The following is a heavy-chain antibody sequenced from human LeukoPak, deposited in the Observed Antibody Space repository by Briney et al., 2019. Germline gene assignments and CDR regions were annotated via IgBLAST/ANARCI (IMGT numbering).Heavy chain of an antibody. V-gene: IGHV3-23*01. CDR3: AKERCSGGSCSSTPDY. CDR1: GFTFSSCA. CDR2: ISNVGYST. Sequence: GGSLILSCGASGFTFSSCAMTWVRQAPGKGLEWVSGISNVGYSTYYADSVKGRFIISRDNSKNTLFLQMNSLRGEDTAIYYCAKERCSGGSCSSTPDYWGQGTLVTVSS. J-gene: IGHJ4*02. D-gene: IGHD2-15*01.